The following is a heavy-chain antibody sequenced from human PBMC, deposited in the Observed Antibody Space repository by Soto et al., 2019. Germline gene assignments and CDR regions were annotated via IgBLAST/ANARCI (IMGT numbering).Heavy chain of an antibody. CDR1: GDTFTFYS. D-gene: IGHD3-10*01. J-gene: IGHJ4*02. V-gene: IGHV1-69*02. CDR3: ASSYGSGYRAFDY. Sequence: QVQLVQSGAEVKRPGSSVKVSCKASGDTFTFYSINWVRQAPGLGLEWMGRINPILSMSNYAQRFQGRVTMTADKSKSTAYVKLSSLRLEDKAIYFCASSYGSGYRAFDYWGQGALVTVSS. CDR2: INPILSMS.